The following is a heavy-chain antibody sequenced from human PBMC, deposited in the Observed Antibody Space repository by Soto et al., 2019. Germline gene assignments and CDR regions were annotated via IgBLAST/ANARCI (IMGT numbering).Heavy chain of an antibody. CDR2: IYYSGST. Sequence: SETLSLTCTVSGGSISSSSYYWGWIRQPPGKGLEWIGYIYYSGSTNYNPSLKSRVTISVDTSKNQFSLKLSSVTAADTAVYYCARVRDFWSGYYFDYWGQGTLVTVS. J-gene: IGHJ4*02. D-gene: IGHD3-3*01. V-gene: IGHV4-61*05. CDR3: ARVRDFWSGYYFDY. CDR1: GGSISSSSYY.